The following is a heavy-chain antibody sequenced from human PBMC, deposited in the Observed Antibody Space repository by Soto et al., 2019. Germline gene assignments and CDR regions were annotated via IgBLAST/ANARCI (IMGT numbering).Heavy chain of an antibody. Sequence: GGSLRLSCAASGFSFSNYAMHWVRQAPGKGLEWVAVIWYDGSNKYYADSVKGRFTISKDNSQTTVYLQMSSLRVEDTGVYYCARDRQRALVVVAATGGFDSWGQGTLVTVPQ. CDR2: IWYDGSNK. CDR1: GFSFSNYA. J-gene: IGHJ4*02. D-gene: IGHD2-15*01. V-gene: IGHV3-33*01. CDR3: ARDRQRALVVVAATGGFDS.